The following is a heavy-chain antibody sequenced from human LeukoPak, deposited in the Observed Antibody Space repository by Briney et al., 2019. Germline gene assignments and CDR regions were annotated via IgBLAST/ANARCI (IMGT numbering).Heavy chain of an antibody. CDR3: AKARVTTVSYYYYYGMDV. J-gene: IGHJ6*02. D-gene: IGHD4-11*01. Sequence: GRSLRLSCAASGFTFSSYGMHWVRQAPGKGLEWVAVISYDGSNKYYADSVKGRFTISRDNSKNPLYLQMNRLRAEDTAVYYCAKARVTTVSYYYYYGMDVWGQGTTVTVSS. CDR1: GFTFSSYG. CDR2: ISYDGSNK. V-gene: IGHV3-30*18.